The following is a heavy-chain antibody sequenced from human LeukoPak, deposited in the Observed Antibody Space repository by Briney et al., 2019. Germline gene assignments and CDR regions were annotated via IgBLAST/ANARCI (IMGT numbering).Heavy chain of an antibody. CDR3: ARDQGDYYDSSGPPGRFDP. CDR2: IYYSGST. J-gene: IGHJ5*02. Sequence: PSETLSLTCTVSGGSISIYYWSWIRQPPGKGLEWMGYIYYSGSTNYNPSLKSRVTISVDTSKNQFSLKLSSVTAADTAVYYCARDQGDYYDSSGPPGRFDPWGQGTLVTVSS. CDR1: GGSISIYY. V-gene: IGHV4-59*01. D-gene: IGHD3-22*01.